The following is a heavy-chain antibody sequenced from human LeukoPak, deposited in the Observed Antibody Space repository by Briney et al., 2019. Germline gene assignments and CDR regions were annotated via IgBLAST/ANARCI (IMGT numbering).Heavy chain of an antibody. Sequence: ASVKVSCKASVGTFSSYAISSVRQAPGQGLEWMGRIIPIFDTANYAQKFQGRVTITADESTSTPYMELSSLGSEATAVYYCARGLRGGYMDVWGKGTTVTVSS. CDR1: VGTFSSYA. CDR3: ARGLRGGYMDV. J-gene: IGHJ6*03. V-gene: IGHV1-69*13. D-gene: IGHD5-12*01. CDR2: IIPIFDTA.